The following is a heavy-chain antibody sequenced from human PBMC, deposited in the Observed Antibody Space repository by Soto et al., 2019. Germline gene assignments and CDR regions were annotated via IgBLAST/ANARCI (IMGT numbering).Heavy chain of an antibody. V-gene: IGHV4-4*02. D-gene: IGHD6-13*01. J-gene: IGHJ4*02. CDR2: IYHSGST. Sequence: SETLSLTCAVSGGSISSSNWWSWVRQPPGKGLEWIGEIYHSGSTNYNPSLKSRVTISVDKSRNQFSLKLSSVTAADTAVYYCARAAAHPSSWFDYWGQGTLVTVSS. CDR1: GGSISSSNW. CDR3: ARAAAHPSSWFDY.